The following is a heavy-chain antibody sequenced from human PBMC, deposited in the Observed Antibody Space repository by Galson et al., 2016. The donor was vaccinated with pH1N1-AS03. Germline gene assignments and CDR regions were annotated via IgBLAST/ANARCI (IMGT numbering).Heavy chain of an antibody. V-gene: IGHV2-5*01. CDR2: IYWNDDK. CDR3: AHTVDTIVGVVPTQAFDFDD. Sequence: PALVKPTQTLTLTCTFSGFSLATNGKGVGWIRQPPGEALEWLALIYWNDDKRYSPSLKNRLTITKDTSKSKVVLTLTNADPVDTATYYCAHTVDTIVGVVPTQAFDFDDWGQRSPVTVSS. J-gene: IGHJ4*02. CDR1: GFSLATNGKG. D-gene: IGHD3-3*01.